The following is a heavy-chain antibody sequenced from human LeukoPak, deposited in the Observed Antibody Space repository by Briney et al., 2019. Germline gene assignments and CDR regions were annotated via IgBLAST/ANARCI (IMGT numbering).Heavy chain of an antibody. CDR3: ARRPVAGTGYFDY. CDR1: GGSISSYY. J-gene: IGHJ4*02. D-gene: IGHD1-1*01. Sequence: SETLSLTCTVSGGSISSYYWSWIRQPPGKGLEWIGYIYYSGSTIYNPSLKSRVTISVDTSKNQFSLKLSSVTAADTAVYYCARRPVAGTGYFDYWGQGTLVTVSS. V-gene: IGHV4-59*01. CDR2: IYYSGST.